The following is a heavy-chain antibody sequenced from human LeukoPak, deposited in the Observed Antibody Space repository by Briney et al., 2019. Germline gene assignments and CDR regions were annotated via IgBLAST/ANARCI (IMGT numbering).Heavy chain of an antibody. Sequence: GGSLRLSCAASGFTFSSYAMSWFRQAPGKGLEWVSAISGSGGSTYYADSVKGRFTISRDNSKDTLYLQMNSLRAEDTAVYYCAKRRYYYMDVWGKGTTVTVSS. CDR1: GFTFSSYA. J-gene: IGHJ6*03. CDR3: AKRRYYYMDV. CDR2: ISGSGGST. V-gene: IGHV3-23*01.